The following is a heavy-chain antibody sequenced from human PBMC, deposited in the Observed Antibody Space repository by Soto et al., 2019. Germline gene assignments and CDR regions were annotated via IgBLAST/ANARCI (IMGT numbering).Heavy chain of an antibody. D-gene: IGHD6-19*01. CDR3: ARVKRQWLVHDWFDP. CDR1: GDSVSSNSAA. Sequence: SQTLSLTCXISGDSVSSNSAAWNWIRQSPSRGLEWLGRTYYRSKWYNDYAVSVKSRITINPDTSKNEFSLQLNSVTPEDTAVYYCARVKRQWLVHDWFDPWGQGTLVTVSS. V-gene: IGHV6-1*01. J-gene: IGHJ5*02. CDR2: TYYRSKWYN.